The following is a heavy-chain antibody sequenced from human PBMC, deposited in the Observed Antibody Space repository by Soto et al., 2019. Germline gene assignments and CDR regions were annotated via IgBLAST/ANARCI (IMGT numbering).Heavy chain of an antibody. V-gene: IGHV4-4*02. CDR1: GGSISSSNW. Sequence: QVQLQESGPGLVKPSGTLSLTCAVSGGSISSSNWWSWVRQPPGKGLEWIGEIYHSGSTNYNPSLKSRVTISVDKSKNQFSLKPSSGTAADTAVYYCARDGYSYGYPNYYFDYWGQGTLVTVSS. J-gene: IGHJ4*02. CDR2: IYHSGST. CDR3: ARDGYSYGYPNYYFDY. D-gene: IGHD5-18*01.